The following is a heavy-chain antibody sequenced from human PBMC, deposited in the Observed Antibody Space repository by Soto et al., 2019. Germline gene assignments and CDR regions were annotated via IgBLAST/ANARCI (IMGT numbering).Heavy chain of an antibody. CDR3: ARLYTNYYYYYMDV. V-gene: IGHV1-18*01. CDR1: GYTFTSYG. D-gene: IGHD2-2*02. CDR2: ISAYNGNT. Sequence: GASVKVSCKASGYTFTSYGIGWVRQAPGQGLEWMGWISAYNGNTNYAQKLQGRVTMTTDTSTSTAYMELRSLRSDDTAVYYCARLYTNYYYYYMDVWGKGTTVTVSS. J-gene: IGHJ6*03.